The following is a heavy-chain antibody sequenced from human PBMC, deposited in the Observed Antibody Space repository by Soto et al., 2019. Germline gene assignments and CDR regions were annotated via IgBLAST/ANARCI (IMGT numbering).Heavy chain of an antibody. V-gene: IGHV3-74*03. CDR3: ARDSYAPRV. CDR2: INIDGSGT. D-gene: IGHD4-17*01. CDR1: GYTVKNYW. J-gene: IGHJ6*01. Sequence: HAGSPRLCSAASGYTVKNYWIHWVRQAPGKGLVWVSRINIDGSGTTYADSVKGRFTISRDNAKNTVFLEMKNLRAEDTAVYYCARDSYAPRVWGQGISVTVSS.